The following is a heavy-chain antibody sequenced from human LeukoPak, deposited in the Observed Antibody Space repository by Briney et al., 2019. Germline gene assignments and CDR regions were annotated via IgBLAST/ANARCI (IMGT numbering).Heavy chain of an antibody. J-gene: IGHJ5*02. V-gene: IGHV4-59*01. D-gene: IGHD4-17*01. CDR1: GGSISSYY. CDR2: IYYSGST. Sequence: SETLSLTCTVSGGSISSYYWSWIRQPPGKGLEWIGYIYYSGSTNYNPSLKSRVTISVDTSKNQFSLKLSSATAADTAVYYCATRPDYGDYVWFDPWGQGTLVTVSS. CDR3: ATRPDYGDYVWFDP.